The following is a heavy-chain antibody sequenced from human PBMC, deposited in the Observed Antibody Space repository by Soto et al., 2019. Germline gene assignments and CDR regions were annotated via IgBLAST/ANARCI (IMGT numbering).Heavy chain of an antibody. CDR2: INAGNGNT. Sequence: GASVKVSCKASGYTFTSYAMHWVRQAPGQRLEWMGWINAGNGNTKYSQKFQGRVTITRDTSASTAYMELSSLRSEDTAVYYCARDLGGSYYAPVDYWGQGTLVTVSS. J-gene: IGHJ4*02. CDR1: GYTFTSYA. CDR3: ARDLGGSYYAPVDY. D-gene: IGHD1-26*01. V-gene: IGHV1-3*01.